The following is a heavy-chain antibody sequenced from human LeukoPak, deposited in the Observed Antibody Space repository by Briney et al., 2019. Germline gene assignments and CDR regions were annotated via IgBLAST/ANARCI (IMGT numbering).Heavy chain of an antibody. J-gene: IGHJ4*02. Sequence: SETLSLTCTVSGDSISNYYWSWLRQPPGKGLEWIGYIYYSGNANYHPSLKSRVTMSIDTSKNQFSLKLTSMTAADTAVYYCARRLVGSSFMDYWGQGTLVTVSS. D-gene: IGHD6-6*01. V-gene: IGHV4-59*08. CDR3: ARRLVGSSFMDY. CDR1: GDSISNYY. CDR2: IYYSGNA.